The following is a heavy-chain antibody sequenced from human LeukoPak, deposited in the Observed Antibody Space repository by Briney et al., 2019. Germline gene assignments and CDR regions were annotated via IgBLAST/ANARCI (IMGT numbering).Heavy chain of an antibody. Sequence: GGSLRLSCAASGFTFSSYEMNWVRQAPGKGLEWVSYISSSGSTIYYADSVKGRFTISRDNAKDSLYLQMNSLRAEDTAVYYCARGWELLGDYYYYMDVWGKGTTVTVSS. D-gene: IGHD1-26*01. V-gene: IGHV3-48*03. CDR2: ISSSGSTI. J-gene: IGHJ6*03. CDR3: ARGWELLGDYYYYMDV. CDR1: GFTFSSYE.